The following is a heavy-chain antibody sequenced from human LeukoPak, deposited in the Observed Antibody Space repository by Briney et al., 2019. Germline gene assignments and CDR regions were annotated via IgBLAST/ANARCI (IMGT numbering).Heavy chain of an antibody. Sequence: GASVKVSCKASGYPFTTYGINWVRQAPGQGLEWMGWINTYNGDTNYAQKFQGRVTMTTDTSTSTAYMELRSLRSDDTAVYYCARATSLVYGGNSDPTPYDYWGQGTLVTVSS. CDR2: INTYNGDT. V-gene: IGHV1-18*01. D-gene: IGHD4-23*01. J-gene: IGHJ4*02. CDR1: GYPFTTYG. CDR3: ARATSLVYGGNSDPTPYDY.